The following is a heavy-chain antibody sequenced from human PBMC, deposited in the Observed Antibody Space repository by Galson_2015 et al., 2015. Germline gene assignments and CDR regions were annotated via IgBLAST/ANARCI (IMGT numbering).Heavy chain of an antibody. D-gene: IGHD5-18*01. J-gene: IGHJ3*02. CDR1: GGSISSSSYY. Sequence: VTLSLTCTVSGGSISSSSYYWGWIRQPRGEGLEWIGCIYYSGSTYYNPSLKSRVTISVATYKNQFSLKLSSVTAADTAVYYCARHRGYSYGYTPDAFDIWGQGTMVTVSS. CDR2: IYYSGST. CDR3: ARHRGYSYGYTPDAFDI. V-gene: IGHV4-39*01.